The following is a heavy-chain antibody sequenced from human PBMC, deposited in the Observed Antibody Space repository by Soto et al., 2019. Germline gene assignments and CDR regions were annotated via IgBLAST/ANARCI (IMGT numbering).Heavy chain of an antibody. CDR1: GGSFSGYY. CDR3: VRKYFDWLLSGRSWFAP. D-gene: IGHD3-9*01. J-gene: IGHJ5*02. CDR2: INHSRST. Sequence: QVQLQQWGAGLLKPSETLSLTCAVYGGSFSGYYWSWVRQPPGKGLEWIGDINHSRSTNYNPSLKSRVTLSLDTSKNRFSLKLSSVTAADTSVYYCVRKYFDWLLSGRSWFAPWGQGTLVTVSS. V-gene: IGHV4-34*01.